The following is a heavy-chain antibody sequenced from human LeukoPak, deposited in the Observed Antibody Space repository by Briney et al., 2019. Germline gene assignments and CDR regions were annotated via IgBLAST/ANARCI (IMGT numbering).Heavy chain of an antibody. CDR3: ARDSYSSSWYSQYNWFDP. V-gene: IGHV1-18*01. CDR2: ISAYNGNT. Sequence: ASVKVSCKASGYTFTSYGISWVRQAPGQGLEWMGWISAYNGNTNYAQKLQGRVTMTTDTSTSTAYMELRSLRSDDTAVYYCARDSYSSSWYSQYNWFDPWGQGTLVTVSS. D-gene: IGHD6-13*01. CDR1: GYTFTSYG. J-gene: IGHJ5*02.